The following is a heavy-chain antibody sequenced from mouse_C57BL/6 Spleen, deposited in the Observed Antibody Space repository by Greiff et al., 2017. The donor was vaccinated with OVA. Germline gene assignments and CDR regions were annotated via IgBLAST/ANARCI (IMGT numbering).Heavy chain of an antibody. D-gene: IGHD2-4*01. CDR1: GYSITSGYY. J-gene: IGHJ4*01. CDR2: ISYDGSN. Sequence: ESGPGLVKPSQSLSLTCSVTGYSITSGYYWNWIRQFPGNKLEWMGYISYDGSNNYNPSLKNRISITRDTSKNLFFLKLISVTTEDTATYYCARWGLRGDYAMDYWGQGTSVTVSS. V-gene: IGHV3-6*01. CDR3: ARWGLRGDYAMDY.